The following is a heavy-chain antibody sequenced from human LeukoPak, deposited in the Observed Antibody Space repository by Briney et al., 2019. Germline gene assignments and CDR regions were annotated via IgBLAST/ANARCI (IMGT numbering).Heavy chain of an antibody. CDR2: IKQDGSEK. D-gene: IGHD6-19*01. V-gene: IGHV3-7*01. CDR3: ARGSRVAVAGTGFDY. CDR1: GFTFSSYW. J-gene: IGHJ4*02. Sequence: GGSLILSCAASGFTFSSYWMSWVRQAPGKGLEWVANIKQDGSEKYYVDSVKGRFTISRDNAKNSLYLQMNSLRAGDTAVYYCARGSRVAVAGTGFDYWGQGTLVTVSS.